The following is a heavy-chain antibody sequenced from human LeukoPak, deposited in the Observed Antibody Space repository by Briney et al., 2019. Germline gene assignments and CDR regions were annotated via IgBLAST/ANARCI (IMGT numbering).Heavy chain of an antibody. Sequence: GGSLRLSCAASGFTFSSYWMSWVRQAPGKGLEWVANIKQDGSEKYYVDSVKGRFTISRDNAKNSLYLQMNSLRAEDTAVYYCAREGKNDYVWGSYPIDYWGQGTLVTVSS. CDR1: GFTFSSYW. CDR3: AREGKNDYVWGSYPIDY. V-gene: IGHV3-7*01. CDR2: IKQDGSEK. D-gene: IGHD3-16*02. J-gene: IGHJ4*02.